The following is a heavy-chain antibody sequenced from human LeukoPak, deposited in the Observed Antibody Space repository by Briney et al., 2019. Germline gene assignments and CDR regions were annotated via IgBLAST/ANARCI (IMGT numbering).Heavy chain of an antibody. J-gene: IGHJ6*02. V-gene: IGHV1-69*04. CDR3: AIRHDYSNYATYYDGMDV. Sequence: SVNVSCKASGGTFSSYAISWVRQAPGQGLEWMGRIIPILSIANYAQKFQGRVTITADKYTITAYMELSSLRSKATAVYYCAIRHDYSNYATYYDGMDVWGQGTTVTVSS. D-gene: IGHD4-11*01. CDR2: IIPILSIA. CDR1: GGTFSSYA.